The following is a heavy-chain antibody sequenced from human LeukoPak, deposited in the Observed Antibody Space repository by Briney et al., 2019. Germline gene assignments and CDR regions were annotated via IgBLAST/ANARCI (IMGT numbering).Heavy chain of an antibody. CDR2: IKYEGGEK. V-gene: IGHV3-7*01. J-gene: IGHJ2*01. CDR3: ARERHALEWRGELAHFDL. D-gene: IGHD3-10*01. Sequence: GGSLRLSCAASGFTFSLNWMSGVRQAPGKRLEWVANIKYEGGEKFYGESVKGRFTISRDNAKNSVFLQMNSLTAEDTAVYYCARERHALEWRGELAHFDLWGRGTLVTVSS. CDR1: GFTFSLNW.